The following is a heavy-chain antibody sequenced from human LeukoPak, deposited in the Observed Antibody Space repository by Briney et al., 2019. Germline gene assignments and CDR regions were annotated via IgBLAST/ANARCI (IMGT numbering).Heavy chain of an antibody. D-gene: IGHD3-10*01. Sequence: GASVKVSCKASGYTFTSYGISWVRQAPGQGLEWMGWISAYNGNTNYAQKLQGRVTMTTDTSTSTAYMELRSLRSEDTAVYYCARGVGYYGSGSSTDHGMDAWGQGTTVTVSS. CDR2: ISAYNGNT. V-gene: IGHV1-18*01. CDR1: GYTFTSYG. J-gene: IGHJ6*02. CDR3: ARGVGYYGSGSSTDHGMDA.